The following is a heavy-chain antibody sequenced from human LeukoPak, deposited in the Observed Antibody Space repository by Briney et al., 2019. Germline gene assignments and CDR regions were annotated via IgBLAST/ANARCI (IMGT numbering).Heavy chain of an antibody. CDR2: IYYSGST. D-gene: IGHD6-13*01. J-gene: IGHJ4*02. V-gene: IGHV4-59*01. CDR1: GGSISSYY. CDR3: AGEGAAAEGFDY. Sequence: PSETLSLTCTVSGGSISSYYWSWIRQPPGKGLEWIGYIYYSGSTNYNPSLKSRVTISVDTSKNQFSLKLSSVTAADTAVYYCAGEGAAAEGFDYWGQGTLVTVSS.